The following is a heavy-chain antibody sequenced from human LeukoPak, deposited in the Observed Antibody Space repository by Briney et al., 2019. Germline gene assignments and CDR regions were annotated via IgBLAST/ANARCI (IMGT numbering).Heavy chain of an antibody. D-gene: IGHD6-19*01. J-gene: IGHJ4*02. CDR2: ISYDGSNK. CDR3: ARARSGWYLGQFDY. Sequence: PGRSLRLSCAASGFTFSSYAMHWVRQAPGKGLEWVAVISYDGSNKHYADSVKGRFTVSRDNSKNTLYLQMNSLRAEDTAVYYCARARSGWYLGQFDYWGQGTLVTVSS. V-gene: IGHV3-30*04. CDR1: GFTFSSYA.